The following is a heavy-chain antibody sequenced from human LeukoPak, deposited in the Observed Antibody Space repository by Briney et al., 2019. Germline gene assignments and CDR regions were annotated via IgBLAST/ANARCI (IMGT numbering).Heavy chain of an antibody. CDR2: ISSGSSYI. Sequence: GGSLRLSCAASGFTFSTYSMNWVRQAPGKGLEWVSSISSGSSYIYYADSVKGRFTISRDNAKNSLYLQMNSLRAEDTAMYFCARVPSDYWGQGALVTVSS. CDR1: GFTFSTYS. J-gene: IGHJ4*02. CDR3: ARVPSDY. V-gene: IGHV3-21*01.